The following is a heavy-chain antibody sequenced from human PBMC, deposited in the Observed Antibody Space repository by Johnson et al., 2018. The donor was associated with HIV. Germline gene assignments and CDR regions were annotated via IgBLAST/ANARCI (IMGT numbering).Heavy chain of an antibody. J-gene: IGHJ3*02. CDR3: ARDPVSHYYDSSCSLDNAFDI. Sequence: EVQLVESGGGLVQPGGSLRLSCAASGFTFSSYWMSWVRQAPGKGLELVANIKQDGSEKYYVDSVKGRFTISRDNAKNSLYLQMNSLRAEDTAVYYCARDPVSHYYDSSCSLDNAFDIWGQGTMVTVSS. V-gene: IGHV3-7*01. CDR2: IKQDGSEK. CDR1: GFTFSSYW. D-gene: IGHD3-22*01.